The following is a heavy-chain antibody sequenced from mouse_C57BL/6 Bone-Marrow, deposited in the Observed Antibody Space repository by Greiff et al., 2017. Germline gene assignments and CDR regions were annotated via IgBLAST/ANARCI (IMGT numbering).Heavy chain of an antibody. CDR3: AKAWLRYDFDY. CDR2: IDPSDSYT. V-gene: IGHV1-50*01. CDR1: GYTFTSYW. D-gene: IGHD2-2*01. Sequence: QVQLQQPGAELVKPGASVKLSCKASGYTFTSYWMQWVKQRPGQGLEWIGEIDPSDSYTNYNQKFKGKATLTVDTSSSTAYMQLSSLTSEDSAVYYCAKAWLRYDFDYWGQGTTLTVSS. J-gene: IGHJ2*01.